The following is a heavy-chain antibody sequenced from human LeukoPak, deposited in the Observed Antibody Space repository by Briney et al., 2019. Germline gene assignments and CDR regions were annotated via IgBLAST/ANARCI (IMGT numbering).Heavy chain of an antibody. V-gene: IGHV4-34*01. Sequence: PSETLSLTCAVYGGSFSGYYWSWIRQPPGKGLEWIGEINHSGSTNYNPSLKSRVTMSVDTSKSQFSLRLSSVTAADMAVYYCARNLHYYDSSGYYWFDPWGQGTLVTVSS. CDR1: GGSFSGYY. D-gene: IGHD3-22*01. CDR3: ARNLHYYDSSGYYWFDP. CDR2: INHSGST. J-gene: IGHJ5*02.